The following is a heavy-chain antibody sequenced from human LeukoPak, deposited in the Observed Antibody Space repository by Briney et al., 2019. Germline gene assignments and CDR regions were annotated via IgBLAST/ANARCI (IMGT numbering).Heavy chain of an antibody. CDR1: GFTFSSYS. D-gene: IGHD2-15*01. CDR3: ARIYCSGGSRYFGY. CDR2: ISSSSSYI. J-gene: IGHJ4*02. V-gene: IGHV3-21*01. Sequence: PGGSLRLSCAASGFTFSSYSMNWVRQAPGKGLEWVSSISSSSSYIYYADSVKGRFTISRGNAKNSLYLQMNSLRAEDTAVYYCARIYCSGGSRYFGYWGQGTLVTVSS.